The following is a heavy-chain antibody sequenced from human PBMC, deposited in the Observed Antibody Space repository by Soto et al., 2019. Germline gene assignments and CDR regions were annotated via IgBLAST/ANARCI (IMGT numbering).Heavy chain of an antibody. J-gene: IGHJ6*02. V-gene: IGHV5-51*01. CDR2: IYPGDSDT. CDR3: ARMGWELLGYYGMDV. CDR1: GYSFTSYW. Sequence: GESLKISWKGSGYSFTSYWIGWVRQMPGKGLEWMGIIYPGDSDTRYSPSFQGQVTISADKSISTAYLQWSSLKASDTAMYYGARMGWELLGYYGMDVWGQGTTVTVSS. D-gene: IGHD1-26*01.